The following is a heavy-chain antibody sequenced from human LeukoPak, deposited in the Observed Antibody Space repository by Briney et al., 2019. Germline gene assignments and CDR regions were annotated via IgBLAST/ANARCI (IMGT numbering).Heavy chain of an antibody. D-gene: IGHD3-3*01. V-gene: IGHV3-23*01. Sequence: TGGSLRLSCAASGFTFSSYAMSWVRQAPGKGLEWVSAISGSGGSTYYADSVKGRFTISRDNSKNTLYPQMNSLRAEDTAVYYCAKDRTGGFLEWSFDYWGQGTLVTVSS. CDR1: GFTFSSYA. CDR2: ISGSGGST. J-gene: IGHJ4*02. CDR3: AKDRTGGFLEWSFDY.